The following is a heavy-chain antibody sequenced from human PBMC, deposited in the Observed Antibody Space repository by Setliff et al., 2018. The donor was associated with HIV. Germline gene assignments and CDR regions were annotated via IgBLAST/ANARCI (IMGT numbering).Heavy chain of an antibody. Sequence: GASVKVSCKASGGTFSSYAISWVRQAPGQGLEWMGGIIPILGIANYAQEFQGRVTITADKSTSTAYMELSSLRSEDTAVYYCARDYYDDSSGYRYFDYWGQGTLVTVSS. CDR2: IIPILGIA. CDR3: ARDYYDDSSGYRYFDY. CDR1: GGTFSSYA. J-gene: IGHJ4*02. D-gene: IGHD3-22*01. V-gene: IGHV1-69*10.